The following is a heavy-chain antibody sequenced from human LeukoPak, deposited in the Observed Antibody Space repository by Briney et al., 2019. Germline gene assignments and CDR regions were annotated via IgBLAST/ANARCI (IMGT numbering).Heavy chain of an antibody. CDR3: ARHFYDTSTYYSSFDF. J-gene: IGHJ4*02. V-gene: IGHV5-51*01. CDR1: GSNFAEYW. D-gene: IGHD2/OR15-2a*01. Sequence: GASLQISCQGAGSNFAEYWIGWVRQLPGKGLEWVAFIYPGGSDKRYSPPFQGQVTVSADKSINTVYLQWGSLKASDTAMYYCARHFYDTSTYYSSFDFWGQGTLVTVSS. CDR2: IYPGGSDK.